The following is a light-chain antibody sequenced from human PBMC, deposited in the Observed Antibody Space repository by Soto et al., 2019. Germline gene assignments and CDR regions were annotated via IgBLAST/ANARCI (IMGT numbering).Light chain of an antibody. Sequence: QSALTQPASVSGSPGQSITISCTGTSSDVGGYKYVSWSQQHPGKAPKLMIYEVSNRPSGVSNRFSGSKSGNTASLTISGLQAEDEADYYCSSYTSRSTVVFGGGTKVTVL. J-gene: IGLJ2*01. CDR1: SSDVGGYKY. CDR2: EVS. CDR3: SSYTSRSTVV. V-gene: IGLV2-14*01.